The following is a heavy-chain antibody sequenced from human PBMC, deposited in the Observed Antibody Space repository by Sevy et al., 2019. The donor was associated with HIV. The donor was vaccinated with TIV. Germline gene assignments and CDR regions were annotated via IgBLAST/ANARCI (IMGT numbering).Heavy chain of an antibody. CDR1: GYSFTGYY. Sequence: ASVKVSCKASGYSFTGYYMNWVRQAPGQGLEWMGWINPNTSDTTYSEKFEGTVTMTGDSSLSTAYLELRGFRSDDTAVYYCAGDFLSVSSFPSDSFDFWGQGTLVTVSS. J-gene: IGHJ3*01. D-gene: IGHD3-16*02. CDR3: AGDFLSVSSFPSDSFDF. V-gene: IGHV1-2*02. CDR2: INPNTSDT.